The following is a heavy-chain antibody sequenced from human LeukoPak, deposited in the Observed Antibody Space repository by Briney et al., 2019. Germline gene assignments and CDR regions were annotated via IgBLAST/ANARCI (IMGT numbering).Heavy chain of an antibody. D-gene: IGHD1-26*01. CDR3: SSQSGAYRKKPPVDY. Sequence: GESLKISCKGSGYSFTTYWIGWVRQMPGKGLEWMGIIYPGDSDTRYRPSFQGQVTISADKSITTAYLQWSSLKASDAAMYYCSSQSGAYRKKPPVDYWGQGPLVNASS. CDR2: IYPGDSDT. CDR1: GYSFTTYW. V-gene: IGHV5-51*01. J-gene: IGHJ4*02.